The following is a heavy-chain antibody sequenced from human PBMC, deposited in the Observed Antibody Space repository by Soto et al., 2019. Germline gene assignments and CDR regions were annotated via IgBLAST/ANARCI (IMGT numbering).Heavy chain of an antibody. J-gene: IGHJ4*02. CDR1: GFTFSSYG. CDR2: IWYDGSNK. CDR3: ASLSVYSSGPNSDY. V-gene: IGHV3-33*01. Sequence: QVQLVESGGGVVQPGRSLRLSCAASGFTFSSYGMHWVRQAPGKGLEWVAVIWYDGSNKYYADSVKGRFTISRDNSNNTLYLQMNSLRAEDTAVYYCASLSVYSSGPNSDYWGQGTLVTVSS. D-gene: IGHD6-19*01.